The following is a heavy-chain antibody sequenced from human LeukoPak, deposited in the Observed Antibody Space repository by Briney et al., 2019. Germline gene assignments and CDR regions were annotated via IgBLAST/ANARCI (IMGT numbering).Heavy chain of an antibody. V-gene: IGHV1-8*03. CDR2: MNSNSGNT. D-gene: IGHD1-26*01. J-gene: IGHJ5*02. Sequence: ASVKVSCKGYGYTFVNHDIDWVRQAAGQGLEWMGWMNSNSGNTGYAQKFQGRVTFTRDTSISTAYMELYSLTSDDTAVYYCARGSGSHGRDWLDPWGQGTLDTVSS. CDR1: GYTFVNHD. CDR3: ARGSGSHGRDWLDP.